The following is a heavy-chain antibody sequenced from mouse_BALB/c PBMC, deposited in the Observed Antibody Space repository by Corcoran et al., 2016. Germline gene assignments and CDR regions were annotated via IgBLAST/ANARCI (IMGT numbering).Heavy chain of an antibody. CDR2: INTYTGEP. D-gene: IGHD3-3*01. Sequence: QIQLVQSGPEKKKPGETVKIYCKASGYTFTNYGRNWVKQAPGKGLKWMGWINTYTGEPTYADDFKGRFAFSLETSASTAYLQINNLKNEDMATYFCARKGPPPRYYFYYWGQGTTLTVSS. CDR1: GYTFTNYG. CDR3: ARKGPPPRYYFYY. V-gene: IGHV9-1*02. J-gene: IGHJ2*01.